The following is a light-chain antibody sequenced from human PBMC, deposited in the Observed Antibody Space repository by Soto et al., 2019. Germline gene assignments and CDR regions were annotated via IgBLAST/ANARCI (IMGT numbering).Light chain of an antibody. Sequence: ETVLTQSPGTLSLSPGERVTLSCRTSQSVSSKLAWFQQKPGQPPRLLIHGASTRATGVPARFSGSGSGTDFTLTISRLEPEDFAVYYCQQFRTFGQGTKVDI. CDR3: QQFRT. CDR1: QSVSSK. V-gene: IGKV3-20*01. CDR2: GAS. J-gene: IGKJ1*01.